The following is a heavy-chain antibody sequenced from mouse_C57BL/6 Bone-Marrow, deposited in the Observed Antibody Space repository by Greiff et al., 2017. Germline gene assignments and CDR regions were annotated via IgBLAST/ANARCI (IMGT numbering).Heavy chain of an antibody. CDR3: TRAYYSNYFDY. CDR2: IDPENGDT. Sequence: VQLQQSGAELVRPGASVKLSCTASGFNIKDDYMHWVKQRPEQGLEWIGWIDPENGDTEYASKFQGKATITADTSSNTAYLQLSSLTSEDPAVYYCTRAYYSNYFDYWGQGTTLTVSS. J-gene: IGHJ2*01. CDR1: GFNIKDDY. D-gene: IGHD2-5*01. V-gene: IGHV14-4*01.